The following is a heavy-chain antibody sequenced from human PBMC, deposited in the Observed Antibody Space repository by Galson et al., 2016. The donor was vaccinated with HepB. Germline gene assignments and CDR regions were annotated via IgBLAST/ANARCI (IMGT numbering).Heavy chain of an antibody. J-gene: IGHJ6*03. V-gene: IGHV4-39*01. CDR2: IYYSENT. D-gene: IGHD6-19*01. CDR3: PTGIVVAGKMYYYYMDV. CDR1: GASLSSSDYY. Sequence: ETLSLTCIVSGASLSSSDYYWGWIRQPPGRGLEWIGSIYYSENTYYNPSLQSRVTISVYTSTNQFSLRLNSVTAADTGVYYRPTGIVVAGKMYYYYMDVWGKGTTVTVSS.